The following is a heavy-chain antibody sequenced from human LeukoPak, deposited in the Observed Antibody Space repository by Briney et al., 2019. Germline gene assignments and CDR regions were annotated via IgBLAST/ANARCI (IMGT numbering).Heavy chain of an antibody. V-gene: IGHV3-23*01. J-gene: IGHJ4*02. Sequence: PGGSLRLSCAASGFTFSSYAMSWVRQAPGKGLEWVSAISGSGGSTYYADSVKGRFTISRDNSKNTLYLQMNSLRAEDTAVYYCANVEVWWAGLEARPDYFDYWGQGTLVTVSS. D-gene: IGHD6-6*01. CDR3: ANVEVWWAGLEARPDYFDY. CDR2: ISGSGGST. CDR1: GFTFSSYA.